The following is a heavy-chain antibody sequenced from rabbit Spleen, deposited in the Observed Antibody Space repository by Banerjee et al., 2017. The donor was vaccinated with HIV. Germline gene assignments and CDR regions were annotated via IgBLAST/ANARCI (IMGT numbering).Heavy chain of an antibody. CDR3: ARDTASSFSSYGMDL. J-gene: IGHJ6*01. D-gene: IGHD6-1*01. CDR1: GFSFSSRYY. Sequence: QSLEESGGDLVKPGASLTLTCTASGFSFSSRYYMCWVSQAPGKGLEWIACIAGTSSGFTYSATWAKGRFTCSKTSSTTVTLQVTSLTVADTATYFCARDTASSFSSYGMDLWGPGTLVTVS. CDR2: IAGTSSGFT. V-gene: IGHV1S40*01.